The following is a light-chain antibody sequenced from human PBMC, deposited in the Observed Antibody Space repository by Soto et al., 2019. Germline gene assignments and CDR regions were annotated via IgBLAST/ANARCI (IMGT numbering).Light chain of an antibody. CDR2: DAS. V-gene: IGKV1D-13*01. CDR3: QQFSNSPLT. Sequence: AIQLTQSPSSLSASVGDRVTITCRASQGIRRSLTWYQHKPGKPPNALIYDASSLESGVPPRFSGSGSGTDFTLTISSLQPEDSATYYCQQFSNSPLTFGGGTKVEIK. J-gene: IGKJ4*01. CDR1: QGIRRS.